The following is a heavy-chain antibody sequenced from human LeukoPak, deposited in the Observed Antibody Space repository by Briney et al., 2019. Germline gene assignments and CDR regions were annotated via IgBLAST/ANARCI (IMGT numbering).Heavy chain of an antibody. CDR1: GGSISSYY. D-gene: IGHD3-16*02. CDR2: IYYSVST. CDR3: ARAYDYVWGSYRYTPLSSYYMDV. J-gene: IGHJ6*03. V-gene: IGHV4-59*01. Sequence: SETLSLTCTVSGGSISSYYWSWIRQPPGKGLEWIGYIYYSVSTNYNPSLRRRFTISVDTSKTQFSLKLSSVTAADTAVYYCARAYDYVWGSYRYTPLSSYYMDVWGKGTTVTVSS.